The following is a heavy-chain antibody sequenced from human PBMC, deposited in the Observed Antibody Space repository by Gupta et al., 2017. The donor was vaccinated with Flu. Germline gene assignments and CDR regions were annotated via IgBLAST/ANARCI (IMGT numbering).Heavy chain of an antibody. V-gene: IGHV3-66*02. Sequence: EVQLVESGGGLVQPGGSLRLSCAASGFTVSSHYMSWVRQAPGKGLEWVSVIYGGGSTYYADSVKGRFTISRDNSKNTLYLQMNSLRAEDTAVYYCARGPNSGYYEYDYDYYGMDVWGQGTTVTVTS. CDR1: GFTVSSHY. CDR3: ARGPNSGYYEYDYDYYGMDV. CDR2: IYGGGST. D-gene: IGHD3-22*01. J-gene: IGHJ6*02.